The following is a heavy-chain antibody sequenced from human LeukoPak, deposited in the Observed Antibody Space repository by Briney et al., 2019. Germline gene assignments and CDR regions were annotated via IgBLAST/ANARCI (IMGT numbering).Heavy chain of an antibody. D-gene: IGHD3-16*02. Sequence: GESLKISCKGSGYSFTSYWIGWVRQMPGEGLEWMGIIYPGDSDTRYSPSFQGQVTISADKSISTAYLQWSSLKASDTAMYYCARYSDYVWGSYRSYFDYWGQGTLVTVSS. CDR2: IYPGDSDT. CDR1: GYSFTSYW. J-gene: IGHJ4*02. V-gene: IGHV5-51*01. CDR3: ARYSDYVWGSYRSYFDY.